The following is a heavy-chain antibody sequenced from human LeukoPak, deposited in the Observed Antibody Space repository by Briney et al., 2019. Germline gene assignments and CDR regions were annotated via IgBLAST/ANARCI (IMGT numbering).Heavy chain of an antibody. CDR1: GYTFSNFG. V-gene: IGHV1-18*01. CDR2: ISGNNDNP. J-gene: IGHJ4*02. CDR3: ARDGTSTDDY. Sequence: ASVKASCKTSGYTFSNFGINWVRQAPGQGLEWMGWISGNNDNPNYGQKFQGRFTVTTDSSTSTAYMELRNLRFDDTAVYYCARDGTSTDDYWSQGTLVTVSS. D-gene: IGHD2-2*01.